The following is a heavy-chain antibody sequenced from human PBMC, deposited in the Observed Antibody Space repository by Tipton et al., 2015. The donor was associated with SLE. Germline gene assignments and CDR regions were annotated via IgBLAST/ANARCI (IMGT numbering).Heavy chain of an antibody. CDR2: INHSGFT. V-gene: IGHV4-34*01. Sequence: TLSLTCTVYGGSFSDYYWNWIRQPQGKGLEWIGEINHSGFTNYNPSLKSRVTISVDTSKNQFSLNLSSVTAADTAVYYCARVGDTVHFHYWGQGTLVTVSS. CDR3: ARVGDTVHFHY. D-gene: IGHD5-18*01. CDR1: GGSFSDYY. J-gene: IGHJ4*02.